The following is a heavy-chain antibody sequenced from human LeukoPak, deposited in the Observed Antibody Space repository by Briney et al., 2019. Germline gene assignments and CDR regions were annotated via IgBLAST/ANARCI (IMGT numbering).Heavy chain of an antibody. CDR1: GFTFSSYG. CDR2: IWYDGSNK. Sequence: GGSLRLSCAASGFTFSSYGMHWVRQAPGKGLEWVAVIWYDGSNKYYADSVKGRFTISRDNSKNTLYLQMNSLRAEDTAVYYCARDLGSTGSFDYWGQGTLVTVPS. CDR3: ARDLGSTGSFDY. V-gene: IGHV3-33*01. D-gene: IGHD3-10*01. J-gene: IGHJ4*02.